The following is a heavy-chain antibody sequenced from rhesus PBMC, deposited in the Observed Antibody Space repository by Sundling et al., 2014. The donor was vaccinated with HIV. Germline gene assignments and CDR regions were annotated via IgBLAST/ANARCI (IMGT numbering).Heavy chain of an antibody. CDR2: IRNKANGGTA. CDR1: GFTFSDYY. CDR3: TREGSGSWDFYGLDS. Sequence: EVRLVESGGGLVQPGGSLRLSCAASGFTFSDYYMSWVRQAPGKGPEWVGFIRNKANGGTAEYAASVKGRFTISRYDSKSIASLQMNSLKTEDTAVYYCTREGSGSWDFYGLDSWGQGVVVTVSS. J-gene: IGHJ6*01. D-gene: IGHD6-25*01. V-gene: IGHV3-116*02.